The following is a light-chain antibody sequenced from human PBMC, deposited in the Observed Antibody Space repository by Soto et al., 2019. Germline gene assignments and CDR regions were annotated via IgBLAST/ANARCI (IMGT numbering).Light chain of an antibody. V-gene: IGLV4-69*01. CDR3: QTWGSGIVV. CDR2: LNSDGSH. CDR1: SGHSNYA. Sequence: QLVLTQSPSASASLGASDKLTCTLSSGHSNYAIAWHQQQSEKGPRYLMNLNSDGSHSKGDGIPDRFSGSSSGAERYLTISSLQSEDEADYYCQTWGSGIVVFGGGTKVTVL. J-gene: IGLJ2*01.